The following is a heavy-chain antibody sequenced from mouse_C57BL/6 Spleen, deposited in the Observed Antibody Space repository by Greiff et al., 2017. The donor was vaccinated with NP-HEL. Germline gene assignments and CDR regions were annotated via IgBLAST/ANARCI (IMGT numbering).Heavy chain of an antibody. CDR3: ARGDDEDYFDY. CDR2: INPYNGGT. V-gene: IGHV1-19*01. CDR1: GYTFTDYY. J-gene: IGHJ2*01. D-gene: IGHD2-3*01. Sequence: EVQLVESGPVLVKPGASVKMSCKASGYTFTDYYMNWVKQSHGKSLEWIGVINPYNGGTSYNQKFKGKATLTVDKSSSTAYMELNSLTSEDSAVYYCARGDDEDYFDYWGQGTTLTVSS.